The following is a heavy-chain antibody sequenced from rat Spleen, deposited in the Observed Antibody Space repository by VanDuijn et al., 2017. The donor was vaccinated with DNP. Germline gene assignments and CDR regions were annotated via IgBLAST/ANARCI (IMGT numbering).Heavy chain of an antibody. D-gene: IGHD5-1*01. Sequence: EVQLVESGGDLVQPGRSLKLSCAASGFTFSNYYMAWVRQAPARGLEWVAYIGSPAYAPYHGDSVKGRFTISRDDAKSTLYLQMDSLRSEDTATYYCTTSLTGRAWGQGVMVTVSS. CDR3: TTSLTGRA. CDR2: IGSPAYAP. CDR1: GFTFSNYY. J-gene: IGHJ2*01. V-gene: IGHV5-27*01.